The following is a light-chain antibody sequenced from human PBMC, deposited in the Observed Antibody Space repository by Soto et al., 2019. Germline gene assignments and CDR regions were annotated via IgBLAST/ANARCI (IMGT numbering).Light chain of an antibody. CDR3: GADHGSGSNPPVV. J-gene: IGLJ2*01. Sequence: QSVLTQPPSASASLGASVTLTCTLSSGYSNYKVDWYQQRPGKGPRFVMRVGTGGIVGSKGDGIPDRFSVLGSGLNRYLTIKNSQEEDESDYHCGADHGSGSNPPVVFGGGTKLTVL. CDR2: VGTGGIVG. CDR1: SGYSNYK. V-gene: IGLV9-49*01.